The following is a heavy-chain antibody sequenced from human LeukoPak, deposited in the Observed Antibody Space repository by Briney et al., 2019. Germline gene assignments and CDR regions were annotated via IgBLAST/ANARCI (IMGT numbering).Heavy chain of an antibody. CDR3: AKDQGYYGSGSYYEFNWFDP. CDR2: ISGSGGST. J-gene: IGHJ5*02. V-gene: IGHV3-23*01. CDR1: GFTFSSYA. D-gene: IGHD3-10*01. Sequence: PGGSLRLSCAASGFTFSSYAMSWVRQAPGKGLEWVSAISGSGGSTYYADSVKGRFTISRDNSKSTLYLQMNSLRAEDTAVYYCAKDQGYYGSGSYYEFNWFDPWGQGTLVTVSS.